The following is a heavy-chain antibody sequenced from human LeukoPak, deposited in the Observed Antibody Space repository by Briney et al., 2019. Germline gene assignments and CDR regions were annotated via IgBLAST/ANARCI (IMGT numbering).Heavy chain of an antibody. CDR2: IYYSGST. V-gene: IGHV4-59*01. CDR1: GGSISSYY. CDR3: ARGMGGSSGYYHDAFDI. D-gene: IGHD3-22*01. Sequence: SETLSLTCTVSGGSISSYYWSWIRQPPGKGLEWIGYIYYSGSTNYNPSLKSRVTISVDTSKNQFSLKLSSVTAADTAVYYCARGMGGSSGYYHDAFDIWGQGTMVTVSS. J-gene: IGHJ3*02.